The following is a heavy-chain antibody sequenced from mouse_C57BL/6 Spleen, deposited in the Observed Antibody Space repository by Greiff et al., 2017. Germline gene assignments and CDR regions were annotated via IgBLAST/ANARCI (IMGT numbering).Heavy chain of an antibody. CDR2: ILPGSGST. Sequence: VQLQQPGAELMKPGASVKLSCKATGYTFTGYWMEWVKQRPGHGLEWIGEILPGSGSTNYNEKFKGKATFTADKSSNTAYMQLSSLTTEDSAIYCGERAGVFRDYAVDDWGQGTSVTVST. CDR1: GYTFTGYW. V-gene: IGHV1-9*01. J-gene: IGHJ4*01. D-gene: IGHD2-10*02. CDR3: ERAGVFRDYAVDD.